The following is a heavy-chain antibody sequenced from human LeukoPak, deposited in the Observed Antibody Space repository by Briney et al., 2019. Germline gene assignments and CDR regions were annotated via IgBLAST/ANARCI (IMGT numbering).Heavy chain of an antibody. CDR1: GDSITSFY. CDR2: FYYSRGT. D-gene: IGHD6-19*01. J-gene: IGHJ6*03. CDR3: ARAISAWSYFYYMDV. Sequence: SETLSLTCTVSGDSITSFYWSWIRQSPGKGLEWIGYFYYSRGTTYNPSLRSRATISADTSQNQFSLKLRSVTAADTAVYYCARAISAWSYFYYMDVWGKGTTVTVSS. V-gene: IGHV4-59*01.